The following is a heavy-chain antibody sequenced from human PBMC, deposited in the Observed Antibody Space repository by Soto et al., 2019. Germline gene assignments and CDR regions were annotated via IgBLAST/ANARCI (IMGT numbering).Heavy chain of an antibody. J-gene: IGHJ3*02. CDR2: IKSKTDGGTT. CDR3: TKRLRFLEWLFDAFDI. V-gene: IGHV3-15*01. D-gene: IGHD3-3*01. Sequence: GGSLRLSCAASGFTFSNAWMSWVRQAPGKGLEWVGRIKSKTDGGTTDYAAPVKGRFTISRDDSKNTLYLQMNSLKTEDTAVYYCTKRLRFLEWLFDAFDIWGQGTMVTVSS. CDR1: GFTFSNAW.